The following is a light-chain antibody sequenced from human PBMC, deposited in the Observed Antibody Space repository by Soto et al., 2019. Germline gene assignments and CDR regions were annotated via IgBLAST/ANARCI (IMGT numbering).Light chain of an antibody. CDR1: SSDVGVSNF. V-gene: IGLV2-14*01. CDR3: NSYTTSTTWVWV. Sequence: QSVLTQPASVSGSPGQSITISCTGTSSDVGVSNFVSWYQQYPGKAPKLIIYEVSNRPSGVSNRFSGSKSGNTASLTISGLQAEDEADYYCNSYTTSTTWVWVFGGGTKHRP. J-gene: IGLJ3*02. CDR2: EVS.